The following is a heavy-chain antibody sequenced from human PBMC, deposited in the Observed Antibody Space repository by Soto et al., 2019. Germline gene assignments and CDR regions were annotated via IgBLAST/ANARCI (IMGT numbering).Heavy chain of an antibody. Sequence: QVQLVESGGGGVQPGGSLRLSFAAPGFIFRNFGMHWVPRAPGKGLEWVATISGDGNDKYYPDSMKGRFTISRDNFNNTLYLQLNSLRPEDTAVYHCVQGASTAHQPLDSWGQGVLVTVSS. CDR3: VQGASTAHQPLDS. CDR2: ISGDGNDK. CDR1: GFIFRNFG. J-gene: IGHJ4*02. D-gene: IGHD1-26*01. V-gene: IGHV3-30*03.